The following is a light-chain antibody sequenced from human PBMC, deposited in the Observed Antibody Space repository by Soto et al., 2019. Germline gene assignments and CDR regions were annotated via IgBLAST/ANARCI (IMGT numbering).Light chain of an antibody. CDR2: DVS. Sequence: QSALTQPASVSGSPGQSITISCTGTRSDVGGYPYISWYQQHPGKAPTLMIYDVSNRPSGVSSRFSGSKSGNTASLTISGLQPEDEADYYCSSYTSSDTYVFGTGTKLTVL. CDR1: RSDVGGYPY. CDR3: SSYTSSDTYV. J-gene: IGLJ1*01. V-gene: IGLV2-14*03.